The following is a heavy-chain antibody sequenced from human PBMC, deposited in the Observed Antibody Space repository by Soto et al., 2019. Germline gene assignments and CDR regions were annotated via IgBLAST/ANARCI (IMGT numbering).Heavy chain of an antibody. V-gene: IGHV1-18*04. D-gene: IGHD3-3*01. J-gene: IGHJ4*02. CDR3: ARDHYDFWSGSLGY. Sequence: QVQLVQSGAEVKKPGASVKVSCKASGYTFTSYGISWVRQAPGQGLEWMGWISAYNGNTNYAQKLQGRVTMTTDTTTSTDDMELRSLRSDDTAVYYCARDHYDFWSGSLGYWGQGTLVTVSA. CDR1: GYTFTSYG. CDR2: ISAYNGNT.